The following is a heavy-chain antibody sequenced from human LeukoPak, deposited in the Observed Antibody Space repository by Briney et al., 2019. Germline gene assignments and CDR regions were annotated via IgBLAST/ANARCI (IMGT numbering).Heavy chain of an antibody. CDR2: IYYSGST. D-gene: IGHD5-18*01. CDR3: ARSPRIQLWLRGWFDP. J-gene: IGHJ5*02. V-gene: IGHV4-59*08. CDR1: GGSISSYY. Sequence: PPETLSLTCTVSGGSISSYYWSWIRQPPGKGLEWIGYIYYSGSTNYNPSLKSRVTISVDTSKNQFSLKLSSVTAADTAVYYCARSPRIQLWLRGWFDPWGQGTLVTVSS.